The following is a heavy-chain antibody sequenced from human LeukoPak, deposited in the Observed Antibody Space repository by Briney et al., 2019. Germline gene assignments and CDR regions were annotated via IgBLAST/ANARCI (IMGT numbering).Heavy chain of an antibody. CDR2: IYYSGST. V-gene: IGHV4-30-4*07. Sequence: SETLSLTCAVSGGSISSGGYSWSWLRQPPWKGLERIVYIYYSGSTYYHPSLKSQVTISVDTAKNQFSLKLSSVTAADTAVYYCARERGNPIEDYYYYYYRDVWGKGNTVSVSS. D-gene: IGHD4-23*01. CDR1: GGSISSGGYS. J-gene: IGHJ6*03. CDR3: ARERGNPIEDYYYYYYRDV.